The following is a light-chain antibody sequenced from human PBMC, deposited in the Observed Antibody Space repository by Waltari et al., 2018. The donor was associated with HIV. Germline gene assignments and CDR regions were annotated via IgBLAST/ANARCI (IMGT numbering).Light chain of an antibody. Sequence: EIVMTQSPATLSVSPGESATLSCRASQSVSTNLAWYQQKTGQAPGLLIYSASTRATGISSRFSGSGSGTVFTLTISSLQSEDFAVYYCQQYNDWPPLTFGGGTKVEMK. CDR2: SAS. CDR3: QQYNDWPPLT. CDR1: QSVSTN. J-gene: IGKJ4*01. V-gene: IGKV3-15*01.